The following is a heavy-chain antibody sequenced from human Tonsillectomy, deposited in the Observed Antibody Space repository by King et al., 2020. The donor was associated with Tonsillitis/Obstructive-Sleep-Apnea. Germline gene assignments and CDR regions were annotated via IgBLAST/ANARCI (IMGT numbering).Heavy chain of an antibody. Sequence: QLVQSGAEVKKPGESLKISCKGSGYSFTNFWIAWVRQMPGKGPEWMGIIYPGDSDTRYSPSFQGQVTMSADKSTSTAYLQWSSLKAPDTAIYYCARGVTNWFDPWGQGTLVTVSS. CDR2: IYPGDSDT. D-gene: IGHD2-21*02. CDR3: ARGVTNWFDP. CDR1: GYSFTNFW. V-gene: IGHV5-51*01. J-gene: IGHJ5*02.